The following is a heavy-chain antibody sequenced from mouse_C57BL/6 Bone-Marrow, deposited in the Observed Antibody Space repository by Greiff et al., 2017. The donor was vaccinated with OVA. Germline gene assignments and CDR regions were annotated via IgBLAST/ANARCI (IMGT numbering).Heavy chain of an antibody. V-gene: IGHV1-4*01. CDR3: TRGYYFDY. J-gene: IGHJ2*01. CDR2: IDPTNDYT. Sequence: QVQLQQSGAELARPGASVKMSCKASGYTFTSYTIHWVKQRPGQGLEWIGYIDPTNDYTNYNQKFKGEATLTADKSSSTAYMQLSSLTSEDSAVYYCTRGYYFDYWGQGTTLTVSS. CDR1: GYTFTSYT.